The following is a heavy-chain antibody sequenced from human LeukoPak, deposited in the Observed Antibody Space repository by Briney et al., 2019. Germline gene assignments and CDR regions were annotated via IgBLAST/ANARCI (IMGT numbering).Heavy chain of an antibody. Sequence: GGSLRLSCAASGFTFRNFWMHWVRQVPGKGLVWVSRINTDWTDTDYADSVKGRFTISRDHASNTLYLQMNSLRDEDAAVYYCARGYCTNGVCFYLDYWGQGTLVTVSS. J-gene: IGHJ4*02. CDR1: GFTFRNFW. V-gene: IGHV3-74*01. CDR2: INTDWTDT. CDR3: ARGYCTNGVCFYLDY. D-gene: IGHD2-8*01.